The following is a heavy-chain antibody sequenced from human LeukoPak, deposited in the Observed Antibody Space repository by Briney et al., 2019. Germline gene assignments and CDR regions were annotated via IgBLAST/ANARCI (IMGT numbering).Heavy chain of an antibody. V-gene: IGHV3-11*01. D-gene: IGHD3-3*01. J-gene: IGHJ6*02. CDR2: ISSSGSTI. Sequence: GGSLRLSCAASGFTFSAYWMSWVRQAPGKGLEWVSYISSSGSTIYYADSVKGRLTISRDNAKNSLYLQMNSLRAEDTAVYYCASDYDFWSGYSSYGMDVWGQGTTVTVSS. CDR3: ASDYDFWSGYSSYGMDV. CDR1: GFTFSAYW.